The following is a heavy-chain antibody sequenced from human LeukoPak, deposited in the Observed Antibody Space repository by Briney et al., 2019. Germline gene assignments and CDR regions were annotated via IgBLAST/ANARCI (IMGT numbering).Heavy chain of an antibody. J-gene: IGHJ4*02. V-gene: IGHV4-4*02. CDR2: IYHSGST. D-gene: IGHD1-1*01. Sequence: SPSETLSLTCAVSGGSISSNNWWTWVRQPPXKGREGIGEIYHSGSTNYNPSLRSRVPISVDKSKDPFSLRLSSVTAADPAVYYCATWRTAKTGFDYWGQGTLVTVSS. CDR3: ATWRTAKTGFDY. CDR1: GGSISSNNW.